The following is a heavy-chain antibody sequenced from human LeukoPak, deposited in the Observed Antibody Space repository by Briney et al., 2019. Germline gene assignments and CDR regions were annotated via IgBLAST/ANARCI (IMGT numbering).Heavy chain of an antibody. D-gene: IGHD2-15*01. CDR2: IYYSGTT. CDR3: ARRYCQNADCYFDY. J-gene: IGHJ4*02. Sequence: WETLSLTCTVSGGSISSTNYYWGWVRQPPGKGLEWIGTIYYSGTTYYNPSLKSRVTISVDTSKNQFSVKLSSVTAADTAVYYCARRYCQNADCYFDYWGQGTLVTVSS. CDR1: GGSISSTNYY. V-gene: IGHV4-39*01.